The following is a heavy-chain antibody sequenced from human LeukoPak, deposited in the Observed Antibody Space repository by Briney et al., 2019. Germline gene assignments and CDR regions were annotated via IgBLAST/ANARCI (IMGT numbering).Heavy chain of an antibody. CDR2: ISAYNGNT. D-gene: IGHD3-3*01. Sequence: ASVKVSCKASGYTFTSYGISWVRQAPGQGLEWMGWISAYNGNTNYAQKLQGRVTTTTDTSTSTAYMELRSLRSDDTAVYYCARDHYDFWSGYYSPHSVFDYWGQGTLVTVSS. J-gene: IGHJ4*02. CDR3: ARDHYDFWSGYYSPHSVFDY. CDR1: GYTFTSYG. V-gene: IGHV1-18*01.